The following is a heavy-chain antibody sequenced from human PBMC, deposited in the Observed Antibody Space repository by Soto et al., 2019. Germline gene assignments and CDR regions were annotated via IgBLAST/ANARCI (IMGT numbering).Heavy chain of an antibody. CDR3: ARDTVTPSRGAY. V-gene: IGHV3-30-3*01. CDR2: ISYDGSNK. Sequence: QVQLVESGGGVVQPGRSLRLSCAASGFTFRSYAMHWVRQAPGKGLEWVAVISYDGSNKYYADSVKGRFTISRDNSKNQLDLQMNSLRAGDTAVYYCARDTVTPSRGAYWGQGTLVTVSS. J-gene: IGHJ4*02. CDR1: GFTFRSYA. D-gene: IGHD4-4*01.